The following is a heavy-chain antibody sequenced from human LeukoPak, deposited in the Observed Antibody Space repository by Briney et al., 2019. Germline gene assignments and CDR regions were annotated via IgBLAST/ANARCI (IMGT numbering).Heavy chain of an antibody. J-gene: IGHJ6*03. V-gene: IGHV1-2*02. Sequence: ASVKVSCKASGYTFTGYYMHWVRQAPGQGLEWMGWINPNSGGTNYAQKFQGRVTMTRDTSISTAYMELSRLRSDDTAVYYCARAAGGSGSYYNYYMDVWGKGTTVTVSS. D-gene: IGHD3-10*01. CDR2: INPNSGGT. CDR1: GYTFTGYY. CDR3: ARAAGGSGSYYNYYMDV.